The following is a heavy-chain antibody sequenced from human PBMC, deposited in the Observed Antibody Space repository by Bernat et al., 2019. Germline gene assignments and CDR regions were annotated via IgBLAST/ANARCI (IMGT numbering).Heavy chain of an antibody. D-gene: IGHD6-13*01. CDR3: ARGRVAAPGTGEY. CDR1: GFTFSSYW. V-gene: IGHV3-74*01. J-gene: IGHJ4*02. CDR2: ISGDGSST. Sequence: EVQLVESGGGLVQPGGSLRLSCAASGFTFSSYWLHWVRQAPGKGLVWVSRISGDGSSTDYADSVKGRFTISRDNAKNTLFLKMNSLRAEDTAVYYCARGRVAAPGTGEYWGQGTMVTVSS.